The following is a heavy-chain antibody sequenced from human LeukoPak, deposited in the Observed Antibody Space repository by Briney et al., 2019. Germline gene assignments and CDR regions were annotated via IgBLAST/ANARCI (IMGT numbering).Heavy chain of an antibody. CDR2: ISGSGGST. J-gene: IGHJ5*02. D-gene: IGHD4-11*01. Sequence: GGSLRLSCAASGFTFSSYAMSWVRQAPGKGLEWASAISGSGGSTYYADSVKGRFTISRDNSKNTLYLQMNSLRAEDTAVYYCAKAPRYSNYPNNWFDPWGQGTLVTVSS. CDR3: AKAPRYSNYPNNWFDP. V-gene: IGHV3-23*01. CDR1: GFTFSSYA.